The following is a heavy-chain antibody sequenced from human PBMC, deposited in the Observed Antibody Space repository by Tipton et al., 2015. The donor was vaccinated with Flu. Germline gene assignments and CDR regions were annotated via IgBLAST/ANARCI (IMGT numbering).Heavy chain of an antibody. Sequence: LSLTCAVSGYSISSGYYWGWIRQPPGKGLEWIGSIYHSGSTYYNPSLKSRVTISVDTSKNQFSLKLSSVTAADTAVYYCARTIVVVSYFDYWGQGTLVTVSS. CDR2: IYHSGST. CDR3: ARTIVVVSYFDY. D-gene: IGHD3-22*01. CDR1: GYSISSGYY. J-gene: IGHJ4*02. V-gene: IGHV4-38-2*01.